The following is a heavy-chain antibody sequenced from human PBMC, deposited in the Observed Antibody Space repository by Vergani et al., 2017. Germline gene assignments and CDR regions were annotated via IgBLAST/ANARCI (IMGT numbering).Heavy chain of an antibody. CDR1: GYNLTGNY. Sequence: QVHLVQSGAEMKKPGASVKVSCKTFGYNLTGNYIHWVRQAPGQGLEWIGWVNPNSESTNHVQKFQCRVTMTEDRSTDTAYMELSRLRPEDTALYYCAIVTDYYDSSGYYLDYWGQGTLVTVSS. J-gene: IGHJ4*02. D-gene: IGHD3-22*01. CDR2: VNPNSEST. CDR3: AIVTDYYDSSGYYLDY. V-gene: IGHV1-2*02.